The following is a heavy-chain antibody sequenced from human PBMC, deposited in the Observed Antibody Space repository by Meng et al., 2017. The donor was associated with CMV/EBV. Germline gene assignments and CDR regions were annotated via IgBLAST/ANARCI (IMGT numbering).Heavy chain of an antibody. Sequence: SETLSLTCAVYGGSFSGYYWSWIRQPPGKGLEWIGEINHSGSTNYNPSLKSRVTISVDTSKNQFSLKLSSVTAADTAVYSCARGTEQLDIDYWGQGTPVTVSS. D-gene: IGHD6-13*01. CDR3: ARGTEQLDIDY. CDR2: INHSGST. J-gene: IGHJ4*02. CDR1: GGSFSGYY. V-gene: IGHV4-34*01.